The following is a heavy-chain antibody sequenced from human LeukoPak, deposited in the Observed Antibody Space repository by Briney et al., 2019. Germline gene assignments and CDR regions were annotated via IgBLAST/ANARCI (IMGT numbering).Heavy chain of an antibody. V-gene: IGHV3-23*01. CDR3: ARGTTGTVSFDY. CDR2: ISGSGGST. D-gene: IGHD1-1*01. CDR1: GFTFSSYA. Sequence: GGSLRLSCAASGFTFSSYAMSWVRQAPGKGLEWVSAISGSGGSTYYADSVKGRFTISRDNSKNTLYLQMNSLRAEDTAVYYCARGTTGTVSFDYWGQGTLVTVSS. J-gene: IGHJ4*02.